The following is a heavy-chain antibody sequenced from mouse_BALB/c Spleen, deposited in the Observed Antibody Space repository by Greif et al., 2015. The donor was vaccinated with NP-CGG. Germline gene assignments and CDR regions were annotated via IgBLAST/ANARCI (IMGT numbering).Heavy chain of an antibody. J-gene: IGHJ2*01. CDR2: INPGSGGT. V-gene: IGHV1-54*01. D-gene: IGHD1-1*01. Sequence: QVQLQQSGAELVRPGTSVKVSCKASGYAFTNYLIEWVKQRPGQGLEWIGVINPGSGGTNYNEKFKGKATLTADKSSSTAYMQLSSLTSDDSAVYFCASDYYGSSLDYWGQGTTLTVSS. CDR3: ASDYYGSSLDY. CDR1: GYAFTNYL.